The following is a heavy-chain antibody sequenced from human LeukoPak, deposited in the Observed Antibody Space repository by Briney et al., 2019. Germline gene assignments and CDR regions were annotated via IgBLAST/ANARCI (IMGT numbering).Heavy chain of an antibody. Sequence: GGSLRLSCAASGFTFSSYWMTWVRQAPGKGLEWVANIKQDGSEKYYVDSVKGRFTISRDNAKNTLYLQMNSLRAEDTAVYYCARGTGGYDFTDNWYFDLWGRGTLVTVSS. J-gene: IGHJ2*01. CDR3: ARGTGGYDFTDNWYFDL. CDR1: GFTFSSYW. V-gene: IGHV3-7*01. D-gene: IGHD5-12*01. CDR2: IKQDGSEK.